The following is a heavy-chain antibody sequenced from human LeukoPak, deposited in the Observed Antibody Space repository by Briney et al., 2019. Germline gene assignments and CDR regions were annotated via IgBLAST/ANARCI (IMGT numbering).Heavy chain of an antibody. CDR2: IYHSGST. J-gene: IGHJ3*02. CDR1: GYSISSGYY. V-gene: IGHV4-38-2*02. CDR3: ARAGSSGWYSAFDI. D-gene: IGHD6-19*01. Sequence: SETLSLTCTVSGYSISSGYYWGWIRQPPGKGLEGIGSIYHSGSTYYNPSLKSRVTISVDTSKNQFSLKLSSVTAADTAVYYCARAGSSGWYSAFDIWGQGTMVTVSS.